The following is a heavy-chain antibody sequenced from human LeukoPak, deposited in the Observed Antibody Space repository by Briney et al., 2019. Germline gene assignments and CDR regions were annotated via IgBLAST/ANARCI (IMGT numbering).Heavy chain of an antibody. CDR2: INPNSGGT. V-gene: IGHV1-2*06. CDR3: ARGYNNGFDAFDI. J-gene: IGHJ3*02. CDR1: GYTFTGYY. Sequence: ASVKVSCKASGYTFTGYYMHWVRQAPGQGLEWMGRINPNSGGTNYAQKFQGRATMTRDTSITTAYMDLSRLRSDDTAVYYCARGYNNGFDAFDIWGQGTMVTVSS. D-gene: IGHD6-19*01.